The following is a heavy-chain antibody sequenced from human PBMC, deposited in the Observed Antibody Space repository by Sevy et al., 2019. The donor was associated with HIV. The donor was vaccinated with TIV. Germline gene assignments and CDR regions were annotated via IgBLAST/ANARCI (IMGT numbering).Heavy chain of an antibody. Sequence: GGSLRLSCAASGFTFSSYWMTWVRQAPGMGLEWVANMRQDGSEKYYVDSVKGRFTISRDNAKNSLYLQMNSLRAEDTAVYYCARGIYGSGSRLGLGYWGQGTLVTVSS. CDR1: GFTFSSYW. V-gene: IGHV3-7*01. J-gene: IGHJ4*02. CDR2: MRQDGSEK. D-gene: IGHD3-10*01. CDR3: ARGIYGSGSRLGLGY.